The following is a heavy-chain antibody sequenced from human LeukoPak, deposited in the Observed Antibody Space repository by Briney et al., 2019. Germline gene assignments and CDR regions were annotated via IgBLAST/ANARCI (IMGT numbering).Heavy chain of an antibody. Sequence: GGSLRLSCAASGFTFSSYAMSWVRQAPGKGLEWVSAISGSGGSTYYADSVKGRFTISRDSSKNTLYLQMNSLRAEDTAVYYCARAKNGGNSAYDYWGQGTLVTVSS. V-gene: IGHV3-23*01. CDR1: GFTFSSYA. D-gene: IGHD4-23*01. J-gene: IGHJ4*02. CDR3: ARAKNGGNSAYDY. CDR2: ISGSGGST.